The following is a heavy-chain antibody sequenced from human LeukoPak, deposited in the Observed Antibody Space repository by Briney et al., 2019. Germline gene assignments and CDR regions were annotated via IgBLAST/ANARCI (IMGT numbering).Heavy chain of an antibody. D-gene: IGHD1-1*01. V-gene: IGHV1-18*01. CDR3: AFSGTTTGEYDAFDI. Sequence: ASVKVSCKASGYTFTSYGISWVRQAPGQGLEWMGWISAYNGNTNYAQKLQGRVTMTTDTSTSTAYMELRSLRSDDTAVYYCAFSGTTTGEYDAFDIWGQGTMATASS. J-gene: IGHJ3*02. CDR2: ISAYNGNT. CDR1: GYTFTSYG.